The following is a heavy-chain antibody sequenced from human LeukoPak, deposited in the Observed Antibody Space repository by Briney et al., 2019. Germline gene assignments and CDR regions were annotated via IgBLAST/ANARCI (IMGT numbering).Heavy chain of an antibody. CDR3: ATAKTYYYDSSGYYYFDY. J-gene: IGHJ4*02. CDR2: INAGNGNT. V-gene: IGHV1-3*01. Sequence: ASVKVSCKASGYTFTTYVMHWVRQAPGQRLEWMGWINAGNGNTKYSQKFQGRVTMTEDTSTDTAYVELSSLRSEDTAVYYCATAKTYYYDSSGYYYFDYWGQGTLVTVSS. D-gene: IGHD3-22*01. CDR1: GYTFTTYV.